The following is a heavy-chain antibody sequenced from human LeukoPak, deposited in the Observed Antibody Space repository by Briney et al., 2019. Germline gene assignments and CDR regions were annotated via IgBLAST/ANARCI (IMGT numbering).Heavy chain of an antibody. CDR1: GFTFSSYG. CDR3: ARDRPYCELQAELDY. CDR2: IWYDGSDK. J-gene: IGHJ4*02. V-gene: IGHV3-33*01. D-gene: IGHD1-26*01. Sequence: GGSLRLSCAASGFTFSSYGMHWVRQAPGKGLEWVAVIWYDGSDKYYADSVKGRFTISRDNSKNTLYLQMNSLRAEDTAVYYCARDRPYCELQAELDYWGQGTLVTVSS.